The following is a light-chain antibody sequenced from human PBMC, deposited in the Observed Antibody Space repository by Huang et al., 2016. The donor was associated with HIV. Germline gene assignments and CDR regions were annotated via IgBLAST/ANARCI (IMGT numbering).Light chain of an antibody. CDR2: AAS. J-gene: IGKJ4*01. CDR1: QSISTF. CDR3: QQSSSAPLT. Sequence: DIQMTQSPSSLSASVGDRVTITCRASQSISTFLNWYQQRPGTAPKLLIHAASRLQSGVPSRFCGTGSGTHFTLTISSLQPEDFATYYCQQSSSAPLTFGGGTKVEIK. V-gene: IGKV1-39*01.